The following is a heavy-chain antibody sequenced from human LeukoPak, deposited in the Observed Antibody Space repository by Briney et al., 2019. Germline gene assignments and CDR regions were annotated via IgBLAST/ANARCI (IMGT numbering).Heavy chain of an antibody. CDR3: ANLGKDYYDSSGAFDI. CDR2: IRYDGSNK. D-gene: IGHD3-22*01. V-gene: IGHV3-30*02. Sequence: PGGSLRLSCAASGFTFSSYGMHWVRQAPGKGLEWVAFIRYDGSNKYYADSVKGRFTISRDNSKNTLYLQMNSLRAEDTAVYYCANLGKDYYDSSGAFDIWGQGTMVTVSS. CDR1: GFTFSSYG. J-gene: IGHJ3*02.